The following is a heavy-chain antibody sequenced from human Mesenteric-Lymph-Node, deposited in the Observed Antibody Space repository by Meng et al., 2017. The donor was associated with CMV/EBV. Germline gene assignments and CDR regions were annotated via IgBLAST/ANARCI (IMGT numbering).Heavy chain of an antibody. V-gene: IGHV4-31*02. CDR1: GDSTSRGGYY. CDR3: ARLLTGGTSRIDY. Sequence: TVSGDSTSRGGYYRTWLRQPPGKGLEWTAYVHYSGATYYNPSLQSRLTISIDTSKNQFSLNLTSVTASDTAVYYCARLLTGGTSRIDYWGQGTLVTVSS. CDR2: VHYSGAT. D-gene: IGHD1-14*01. J-gene: IGHJ4*02.